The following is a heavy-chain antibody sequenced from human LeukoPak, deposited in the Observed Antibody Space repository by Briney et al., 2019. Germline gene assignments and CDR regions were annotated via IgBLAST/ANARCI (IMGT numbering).Heavy chain of an antibody. CDR1: GGSLNSARYY. CDR2: MYHNGNT. Sequence: SETLSLTCTVSGGSLNSARYYWGWIRQPPGKGLEWIANMYHNGNTYYNPSLKSRVTISVDMSKNQFSLKLSSVTAADTAMYYCAISSDYYVTPHWYFDLWGRGTLVTVSS. D-gene: IGHD3-10*02. J-gene: IGHJ2*01. V-gene: IGHV4-39*07. CDR3: AISSDYYVTPHWYFDL.